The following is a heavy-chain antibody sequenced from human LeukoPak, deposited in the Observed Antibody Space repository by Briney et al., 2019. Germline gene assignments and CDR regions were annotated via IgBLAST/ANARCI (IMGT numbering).Heavy chain of an antibody. D-gene: IGHD3-16*01. V-gene: IGHV4-4*07. J-gene: IGHJ4*02. Sequence: SETLSLTCTVSGGSISSYYWSWVRQPPGKGLEWIGRIYTSGITNYNPSLKSRVTMSVDTSKNQFSLKLSSVTAADTAVYYCARDSGSWGIDYWGQGTLVTVSS. CDR1: GGSISSYY. CDR2: IYTSGIT. CDR3: ARDSGSWGIDY.